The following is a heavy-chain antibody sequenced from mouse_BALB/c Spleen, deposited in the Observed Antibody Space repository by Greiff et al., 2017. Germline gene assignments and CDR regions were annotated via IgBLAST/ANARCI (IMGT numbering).Heavy chain of an antibody. V-gene: IGHV1-14*01. CDR2: INPYNDGT. D-gene: IGHD2-4*01. CDR3: ARAIYYDYESFAY. J-gene: IGHJ3*01. CDR1: GYTFTSYV. Sequence: VQLQQSGPELVKPGASVKMSCKASGYTFTSYVMHWVKQKPGQGLEWIGYINPYNDGTKYNEKFKGKATLTSDKSSSTAYMELSSLTSEDSAVYYCARAIYYDYESFAYWGQGTLVTVSA.